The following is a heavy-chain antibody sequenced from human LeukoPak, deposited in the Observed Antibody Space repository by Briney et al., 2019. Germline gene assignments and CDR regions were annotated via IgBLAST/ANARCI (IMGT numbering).Heavy chain of an antibody. V-gene: IGHV3-33*01. Sequence: GRSQRLSCAASGFTFSSYGMHWVRQAQGKGLEWVAVIWYDGSNKYYADSVKGRFTISRDNSKNTLYLQMNSLRAEDTAVYYCARASSSWYGYYYGMDVWGQGTTVTVSS. J-gene: IGHJ6*02. CDR3: ARASSSWYGYYYGMDV. D-gene: IGHD6-13*01. CDR2: IWYDGSNK. CDR1: GFTFSSYG.